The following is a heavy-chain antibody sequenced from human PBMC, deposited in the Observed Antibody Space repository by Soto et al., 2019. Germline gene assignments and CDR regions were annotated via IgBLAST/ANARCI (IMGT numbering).Heavy chain of an antibody. CDR3: ARQTSNFRSCCYAMDA. CDR1: GYTFTDYW. CDR2: IYPGDSDT. V-gene: IGHV5-51*01. Sequence: GESLKISCKGSGYTFTDYWIGWVRQLPGKGLEWMGIIYPGDSDTRYIPSFQGHVTITVDKSTSTAYLQWNTLNASDTAMCYCARQTSNFRSCCYAMDAWGQRTTVTASS. D-gene: IGHD4-4*01. J-gene: IGHJ6*02.